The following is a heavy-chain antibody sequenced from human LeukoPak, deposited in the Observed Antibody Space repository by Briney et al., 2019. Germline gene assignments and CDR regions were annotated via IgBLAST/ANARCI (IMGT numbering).Heavy chain of an antibody. D-gene: IGHD2-15*01. Sequence: GGSLRLSCAASGFTFSSYGMNWVRQAPGKGLEWVSSISSSSRNIFYADSVTGRFTISRDNAKNSLYLQMNSLRAEDTAVYYCATLSVVVVAGTWFDPWGQGTLVTVSS. CDR3: ATLSVVVVAGTWFDP. J-gene: IGHJ5*02. V-gene: IGHV3-21*01. CDR2: ISSSSRNI. CDR1: GFTFSSYG.